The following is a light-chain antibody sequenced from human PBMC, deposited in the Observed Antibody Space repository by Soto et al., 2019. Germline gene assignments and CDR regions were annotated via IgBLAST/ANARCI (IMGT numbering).Light chain of an antibody. CDR3: QQRHMWTIT. CDR2: DAY. J-gene: IGKJ5*01. CDR1: QSFRGL. V-gene: IGKV3-11*01. Sequence: EVVLTQSPVTLSLSPGERATLSCRASQSFRGLLAWYQQKPGQAPRLLIYDAYNRATGIPPRFSGSGSGTDGTLTISSLETEDSAVYYCQQRHMWTITFGQGTRLEIK.